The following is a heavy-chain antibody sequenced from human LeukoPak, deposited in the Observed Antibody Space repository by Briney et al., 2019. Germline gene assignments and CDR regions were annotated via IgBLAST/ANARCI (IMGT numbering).Heavy chain of an antibody. D-gene: IGHD3-10*01. J-gene: IGHJ4*02. V-gene: IGHV3-48*01. CDR2: ISSSSDKI. CDR1: GFTFSSHN. Sequence: PGGSLRLSCAASGFTFSSHNMHWVRQAPGLGLEWLSYISSSSDKIFYADSVKGRFTISRDNAKNSLYLQINSLRAEDTAVYYCAKVFGLHYYGSGSFDYWGQGTLVTVSS. CDR3: AKVFGLHYYGSGSFDY.